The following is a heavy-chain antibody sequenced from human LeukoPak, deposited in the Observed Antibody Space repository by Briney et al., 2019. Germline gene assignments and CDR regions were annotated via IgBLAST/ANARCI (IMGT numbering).Heavy chain of an antibody. J-gene: IGHJ4*02. D-gene: IGHD3-3*01. CDR1: GFTFSSYS. CDR2: ISSSSSYI. Sequence: GGSLRLSCAASGFTFSSYSMNWVRQAPGKGLEWVSSISSSSSYIYYADSVKGRFTISRDNSKNTLYLQMNSLRAEDTAVYYCARAGYYLSPYFFDYWGQGTLVTVSS. CDR3: ARAGYYLSPYFFDY. V-gene: IGHV3-21*01.